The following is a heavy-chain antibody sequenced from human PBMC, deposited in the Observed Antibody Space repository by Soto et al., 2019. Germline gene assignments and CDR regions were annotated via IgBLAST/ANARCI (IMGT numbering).Heavy chain of an antibody. J-gene: IGHJ5*02. D-gene: IGHD6-13*01. CDR3: ARRIGAAGTSWFDP. V-gene: IGHV1-18*01. CDR1: GYTFTSYG. CDR2: ISAYNGNT. Sequence: ASVKVSCKASGYTFTSYGISWVRQAPGQGLEWMGWISAYNGNTNYAQKLQGRVTMTTDTSTSTAYMELRSLRSDDTAVYYCARRIGAAGTSWFDPWGQGTLVTVSS.